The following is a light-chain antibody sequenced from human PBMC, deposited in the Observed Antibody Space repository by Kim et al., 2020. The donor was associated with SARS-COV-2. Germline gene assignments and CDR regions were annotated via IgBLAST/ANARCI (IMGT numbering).Light chain of an antibody. V-gene: IGLV4-69*01. Sequence: AEVKITERVSSGQGSYGMAWQKKQPEKGQRYVMKLNSDGSNRKGDGIPERFAGSSWGAERYITIASLQSEEEDDYYCQSWGTGIQVFGGGNKLTVL. CDR3: QSWGTGIQV. CDR2: LNSDGSN. CDR1: SGQGSYG. J-gene: IGLJ3*02.